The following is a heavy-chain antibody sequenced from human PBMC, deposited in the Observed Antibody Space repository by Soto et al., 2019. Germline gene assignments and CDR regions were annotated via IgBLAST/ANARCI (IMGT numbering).Heavy chain of an antibody. J-gene: IGHJ4*02. CDR2: VSKSDYT. CDR3: AREDSIIIPAVSDS. CDR1: GFPFNNYG. V-gene: IGHV3-21*01. D-gene: IGHD2-2*01. Sequence: PGGSLRLSCTVSGFPFNNYGINWVRQAPGKGLEWVSSVSKSDYTYYSDSVKGRFTISRDNAKNSVSLQMNTLRVEDTAVYYCAREDSIIIPAVSDSWGQGTLVTVSS.